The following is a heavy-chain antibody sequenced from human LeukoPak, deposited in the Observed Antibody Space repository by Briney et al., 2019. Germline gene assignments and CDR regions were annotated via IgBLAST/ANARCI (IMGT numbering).Heavy chain of an antibody. J-gene: IGHJ6*03. CDR1: GGSISSYY. V-gene: IGHV4-59*12. Sequence: NPSETLSLTCTVSGGSISSYYWSWIRQPPGKGLEWIGYIYYSGSTNYNPSLKSRVTISVDTSKNQFSLKLSSVTAADTAVYYCATGRGDYYYDYYMDVWGKGPTVTVSS. D-gene: IGHD1-14*01. CDR2: IYYSGST. CDR3: ATGRGDYYYDYYMDV.